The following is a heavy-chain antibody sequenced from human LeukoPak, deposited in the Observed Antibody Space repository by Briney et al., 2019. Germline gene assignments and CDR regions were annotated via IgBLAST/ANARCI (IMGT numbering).Heavy chain of an antibody. J-gene: IGHJ3*02. D-gene: IGHD3-22*01. V-gene: IGHV3-30-3*01. CDR3: ARDAADYYDSSGYYYRPKGAFDI. CDR2: ISYDGSNK. Sequence: GRSLRLSCAASGFTFSSYAMHWVRQAPGKGLEWVAVISYDGSNKYYADSVKGRFTISRDNSKNTLYLQMNSLRAEDTAVYYCARDAADYYDSSGYYYRPKGAFDIWGQGTMVTVSS. CDR1: GFTFSSYA.